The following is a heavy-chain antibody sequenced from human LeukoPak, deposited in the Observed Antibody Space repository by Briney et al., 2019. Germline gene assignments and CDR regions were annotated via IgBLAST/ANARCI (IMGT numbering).Heavy chain of an antibody. V-gene: IGHV3-23*01. CDR2: IGGGPV. J-gene: IGHJ3*02. CDR1: GFTFSVYA. Sequence: QPGGSLRLSCAASGFTFSVYAMTWVRQAPGKGLEWVSTIGGGPVYYADSVRGRFTISRDDSKNRLFLQMNSLRAEDTAIYYCAKDSFSHNGIYDALDIWGQGTMVTVSS. D-gene: IGHD2-8*01. CDR3: AKDSFSHNGIYDALDI.